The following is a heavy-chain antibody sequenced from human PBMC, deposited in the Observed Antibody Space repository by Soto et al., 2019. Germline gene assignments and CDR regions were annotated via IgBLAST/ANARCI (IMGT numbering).Heavy chain of an antibody. J-gene: IGHJ6*02. CDR3: ARSRRGAYSSGWYSPSGYYNYGIDV. D-gene: IGHD6-19*01. CDR2: IFPGDSNT. V-gene: IGHV5-51*01. CDR1: GYSFNNYW. Sequence: GESLKISCKGSGYSFNNYWIAWVRQMPGKGLEWMGIIFPGDSNTIYSPSFQGQVTISADKSISTAYLQWTSLKASDTAMYYCARSRRGAYSSGWYSPSGYYNYGIDVWGQGTKVTVSS.